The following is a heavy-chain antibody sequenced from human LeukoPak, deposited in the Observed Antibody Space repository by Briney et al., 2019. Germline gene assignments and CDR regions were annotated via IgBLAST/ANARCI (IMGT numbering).Heavy chain of an antibody. CDR1: GGSFSGYY. Sequence: SDTLSLTCAVYGGSFSGYYWRWTRQPPGKALEWSGEINHRGNTHYNPSLKSRLPIRVHTFKNLFSLKLSSVPAADTAVYYCARLVYSSGYGGGPYYFGYWGQGTLGPVSS. D-gene: IGHD5-18*01. CDR2: INHRGNT. V-gene: IGHV4-34*01. J-gene: IGHJ4*02. CDR3: ARLVYSSGYGGGPYYFGY.